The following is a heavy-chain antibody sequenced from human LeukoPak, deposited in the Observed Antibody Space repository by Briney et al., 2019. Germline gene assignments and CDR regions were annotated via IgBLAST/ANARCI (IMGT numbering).Heavy chain of an antibody. V-gene: IGHV1-2*02. J-gene: IGHJ3*01. CDR3: ATEYSTSLI. D-gene: IGHD1-26*01. Sequence: ASVKVSCKASGYTFTGYYIHWVRQAPGHGLEWMGWINPNSGGANYAQKFQGRVTMTRDTSINTAYMELSRLRSDDRAVYYCATEYSTSLIWGQGTSVTVSS. CDR2: INPNSGGA. CDR1: GYTFTGYY.